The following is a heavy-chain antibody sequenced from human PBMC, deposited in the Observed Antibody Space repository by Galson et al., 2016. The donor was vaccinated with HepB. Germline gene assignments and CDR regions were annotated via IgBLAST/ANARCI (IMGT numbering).Heavy chain of an antibody. CDR1: GFTFSSYG. V-gene: IGHV3-33*01. J-gene: IGHJ5*02. D-gene: IGHD3-3*01. Sequence: SLRLSCAASGFTFSSYGMHWVRQAPGKGLEWVAVIWYDGNNKYYADSMKGRSTISRDNSKNTLYLQINSLRVEDTAVYYCARDRREGYDFWSGTFGFDPWGQGTLVTVSS. CDR2: IWYDGNNK. CDR3: ARDRREGYDFWSGTFGFDP.